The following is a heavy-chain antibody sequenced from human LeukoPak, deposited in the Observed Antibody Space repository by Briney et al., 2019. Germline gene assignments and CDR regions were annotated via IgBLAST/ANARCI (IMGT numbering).Heavy chain of an antibody. CDR2: ISGSGGST. CDR1: GFTFSTYA. D-gene: IGHD6-19*01. J-gene: IGHJ3*02. V-gene: IGHV3-23*01. Sequence: PGGSLILSCAASGFTFSTYAMSWVRQAPGKGLECVSAISGSGGSTYYADSVKGRFTISRDNSKNTLYLQMNSLRAEDTAVYYCAKGLEQWLVPAAFDIWGQGTMVTVSS. CDR3: AKGLEQWLVPAAFDI.